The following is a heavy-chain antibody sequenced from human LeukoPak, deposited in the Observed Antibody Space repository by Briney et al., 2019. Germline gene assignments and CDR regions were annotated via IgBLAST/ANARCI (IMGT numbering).Heavy chain of an antibody. Sequence: ASVKVSCKASGYTFTSFGLSWVRQAPGQGLEWMGWISAYNGNTKYAQKVQGRVTMTTDTSTTTAYMELRSLRSDDTAVYYCARELASNPPYYYYCGMDVWGQGTTVTVSS. V-gene: IGHV1-18*01. CDR1: GYTFTSFG. D-gene: IGHD1-14*01. J-gene: IGHJ6*02. CDR2: ISAYNGNT. CDR3: ARELASNPPYYYYCGMDV.